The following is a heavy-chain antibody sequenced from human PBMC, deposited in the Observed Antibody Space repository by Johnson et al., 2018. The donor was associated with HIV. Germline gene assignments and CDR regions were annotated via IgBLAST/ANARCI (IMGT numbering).Heavy chain of an antibody. D-gene: IGHD1-26*01. CDR1: GLTVSSNY. CDR2: IYSGGST. J-gene: IGHJ3*02. Sequence: VQLVESGGGVVQPGGSLRLSCVASGLTVSSNYMSWVRQAPGKGLEWVSVIYSGGSTYYADSVKGRFTISRDNSKNTLYLQMNSLRAEDTAVYYCARVRAGRENAFDIWGQGTMVTVSS. CDR3: ARVRAGRENAFDI. V-gene: IGHV3-66*01.